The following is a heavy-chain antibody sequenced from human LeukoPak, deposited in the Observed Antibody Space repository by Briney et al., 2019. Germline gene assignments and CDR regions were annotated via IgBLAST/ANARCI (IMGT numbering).Heavy chain of an antibody. V-gene: IGHV3-7*01. Sequence: PGGSLRLSCAASGFSFSGDWMTWARQAPGKGLEWVANIKKDGSEKYYVDSVKGRFTISRDNAKNSLYLQMNSLRAEDTAVYYCARDLSYCTITSCSYYYYGMDVWGQGTTVTVSS. D-gene: IGHD2-2*01. CDR3: ARDLSYCTITSCSYYYYGMDV. CDR1: GFSFSGDW. J-gene: IGHJ6*02. CDR2: IKKDGSEK.